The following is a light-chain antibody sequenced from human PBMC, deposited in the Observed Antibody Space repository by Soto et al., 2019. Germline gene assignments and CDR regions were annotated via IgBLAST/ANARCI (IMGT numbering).Light chain of an antibody. CDR2: KVS. CDR1: QSLVYSDGNTS. J-gene: IGKJ1*01. CDR3: MQGTHCPPT. Sequence: VVMTPSPLSLPVTLGQPASISCRSSQSLVYSDGNTSLNWFQQRPGQSPRRLIYKVSNRDSGVPDRFSGSGSVTDFTLKISRVEAEDFGVYYCMQGTHCPPTFGQGTKVEIK. V-gene: IGKV2-30*01.